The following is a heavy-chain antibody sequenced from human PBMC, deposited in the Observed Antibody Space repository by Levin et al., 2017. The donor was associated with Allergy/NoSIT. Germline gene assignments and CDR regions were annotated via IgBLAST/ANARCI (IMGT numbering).Heavy chain of an antibody. CDR2: INRDGSEI. CDR3: VRDRGSYGYSPPSYWYFDL. Sequence: PGGSLRLSCVASEFPFTNFWMSWVRQAPGKGPEWVANINRDGSEIYYMGSVKGRFTISRDNAKNSVHLQMNSLRAEDTAVYYCVRDRGSYGYSPPSYWYFDLWGRGTPVTVSS. J-gene: IGHJ2*01. D-gene: IGHD5-18*01. V-gene: IGHV3-7*01. CDR1: EFPFTNFW.